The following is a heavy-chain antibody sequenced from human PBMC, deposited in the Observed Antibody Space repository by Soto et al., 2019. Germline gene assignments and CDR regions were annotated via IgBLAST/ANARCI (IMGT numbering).Heavy chain of an antibody. D-gene: IGHD3-16*01. J-gene: IGHJ4*02. CDR3: AGWGGHDYNY. CDR2: INPDGDGG. Sequence: EVQRLGSGGGLVQPGGSLRLSCVGSGFTFSTYWMNWVRQAPGMGLEWVANINPDGDGGMYVDSVKGRFTTSRDNARNSLYLQMNGLRVDDKAVYFCAGWGGHDYNYWGQGIQVIVSS. CDR1: GFTFSTYW. V-gene: IGHV3-7*03.